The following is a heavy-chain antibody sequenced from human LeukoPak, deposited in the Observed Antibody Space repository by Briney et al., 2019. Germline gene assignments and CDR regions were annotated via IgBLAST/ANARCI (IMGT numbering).Heavy chain of an antibody. CDR2: INQDGSEK. J-gene: IGHJ4*02. D-gene: IGHD2-8*01. Sequence: PGGSLRLSCVASGLTFSNHWMDWVRQAPGKGLECVANINQDGSEKNYVDSVKGRFTISRDNAKNSLYLQMNSLRVEDTAVYYCVRGTSYWGQGTLVTVSS. CDR1: GLTFSNHW. V-gene: IGHV3-7*04. CDR3: VRGTSY.